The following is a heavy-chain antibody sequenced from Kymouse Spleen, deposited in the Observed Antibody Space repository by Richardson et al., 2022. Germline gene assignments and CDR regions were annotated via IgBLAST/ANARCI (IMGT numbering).Heavy chain of an antibody. Sequence: QVQLQESGPGLVKPSETLSLTCTVSGGSVSSGSYYWSWIRQPPGKGLEWIGYIYYSGSTNYNPSLKSRVTISVDTSKNQFSLKLSSVTAADTAVYYCARYSSSTLFDYWGQGTLVTVSS. J-gene: IGHJ4*02. CDR2: IYYSGST. CDR3: ARYSSSTLFDY. CDR1: GGSVSSGSYY. V-gene: IGHV4-61*01. D-gene: IGHD6-13*01.